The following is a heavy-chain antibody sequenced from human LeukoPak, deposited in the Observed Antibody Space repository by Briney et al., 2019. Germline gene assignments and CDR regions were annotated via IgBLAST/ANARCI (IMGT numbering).Heavy chain of an antibody. D-gene: IGHD3-3*01. CDR3: ARDPNGPERSEVHITIFGVVTSERGHFDY. Sequence: PSETLSLTCTVSGGSISSYYWSWIRQPAGKGLEWIGRIYTSGSTNYNPSLKSRVTMSVDTSKNQFSLKLSSVTAADTAVYYCARDPNGPERSEVHITIFGVVTSERGHFDYWGQGTLVTVSS. CDR1: GGSISSYY. V-gene: IGHV4-4*07. CDR2: IYTSGST. J-gene: IGHJ4*02.